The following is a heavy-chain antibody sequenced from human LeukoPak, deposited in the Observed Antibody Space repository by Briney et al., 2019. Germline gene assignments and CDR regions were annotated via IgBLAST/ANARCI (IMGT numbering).Heavy chain of an antibody. D-gene: IGHD2-15*01. CDR3: AREPVVAATYYYYYYMDV. CDR1: GFTFSSYW. J-gene: IGHJ6*03. Sequence: GGSLRLSCAASGFTFSSYWMSWVRQAPGKGLEWVANIKQDGSEKDYVDSVKGRFTISRDNAKNSLYLQMNSLRAEDTAVYYCAREPVVAATYYYYYYMDVWGKGTTVTVSS. CDR2: IKQDGSEK. V-gene: IGHV3-7*01.